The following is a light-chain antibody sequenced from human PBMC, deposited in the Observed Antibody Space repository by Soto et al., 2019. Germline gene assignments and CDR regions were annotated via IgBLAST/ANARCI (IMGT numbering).Light chain of an antibody. J-gene: IGKJ1*01. V-gene: IGKV1-39*01. Sequence: IQMTQTLSSPSASVGDRVTITCRASQSINTYLNWYQQKPGKAPKLLIYAASSLQSGVPSRFSGSGSGTDFTLTISSLQPEDFATYYCQQSYSIPLAFGQGTKVDIK. CDR1: QSINTY. CDR3: QQSYSIPLA. CDR2: AAS.